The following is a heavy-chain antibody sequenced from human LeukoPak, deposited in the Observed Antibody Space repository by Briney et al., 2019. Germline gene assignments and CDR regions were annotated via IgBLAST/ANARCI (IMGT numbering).Heavy chain of an antibody. Sequence: GGSLRLSCAVSGFTFTDYAMTWVRQAPGKGLEWVSGISGAGGGTYYAASVKGRFTISRDNSKNTLYLQMNSLRAEDTAVYYCAKQDIRSSAWYDWGQGTLVTVSS. CDR2: ISGAGGGT. V-gene: IGHV3-23*01. D-gene: IGHD6-19*01. J-gene: IGHJ4*02. CDR1: GFTFTDYA. CDR3: AKQDIRSSAWYD.